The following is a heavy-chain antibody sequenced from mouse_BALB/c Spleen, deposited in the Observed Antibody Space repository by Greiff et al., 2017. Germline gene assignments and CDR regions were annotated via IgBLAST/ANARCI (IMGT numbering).Heavy chain of an antibody. D-gene: IGHD1-1*01. V-gene: IGHV5-15*02. J-gene: IGHJ1*01. Sequence: EVQLVESGGGLVQPGGSRKLSCAASGFTFSDYGMAWVRQAPGKGPEWVAFISNLAYSIYYADTVTGRFTISRENAKNTLYLEMSSLRSEDTAMYYCAREVGSSYDYFDVWGAGTTVTVSS. CDR1: GFTFSDYG. CDR2: ISNLAYSI. CDR3: AREVGSSYDYFDV.